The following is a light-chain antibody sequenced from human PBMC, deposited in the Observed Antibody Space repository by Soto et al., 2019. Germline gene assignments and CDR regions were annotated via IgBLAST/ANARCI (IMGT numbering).Light chain of an antibody. CDR1: QGISNY. Sequence: DSESTQSASSLSGSVVDSAAIAGRASQGISNYLAWYQQKPGKVPKLLIYAASTLQSGVPARFSGRGSGTEFTLTISGLRSEDVALYYCQQYQNLWTFGQGTKVDIK. V-gene: IGKV1-27*01. CDR3: QQYQNLWT. J-gene: IGKJ1*01. CDR2: AAS.